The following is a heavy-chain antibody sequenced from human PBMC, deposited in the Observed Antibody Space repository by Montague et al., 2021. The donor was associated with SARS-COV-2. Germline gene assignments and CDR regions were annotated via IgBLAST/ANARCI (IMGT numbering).Heavy chain of an antibody. CDR1: GGSISNYY. D-gene: IGHD3-3*01. V-gene: IGHV4-4*07. Sequence: SETLSLTCTVSGGSISNYYWTWIRQPAGKGLEWIGRLYTSGSTTYNPSLKSRVTMSVDTSKNQFSLNVTSVTAADTAVYYCARDPWRITIFGVVTRYGMDVGGQGTTVTVSS. CDR3: ARDPWRITIFGVVTRYGMDV. CDR2: LYTSGST. J-gene: IGHJ6*02.